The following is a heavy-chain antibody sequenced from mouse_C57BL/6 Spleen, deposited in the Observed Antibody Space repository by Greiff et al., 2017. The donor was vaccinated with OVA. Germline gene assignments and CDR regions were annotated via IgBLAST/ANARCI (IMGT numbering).Heavy chain of an antibody. CDR3: ARGGYDYDEAWFAY. CDR1: GYTFTSYW. V-gene: IGHV1-52*01. D-gene: IGHD2-4*01. CDR2: IDPSDSET. Sequence: QVQLQQSGAELVRPGSSVKLSCKASGYTFTSYWMHWVKQRPIQGLEWIGNIDPSDSETHYTQKFKDKATLTVDKSSSTAYMQLSSLTSEDSAVYYCARGGYDYDEAWFAYWGQGTLVTVSA. J-gene: IGHJ3*01.